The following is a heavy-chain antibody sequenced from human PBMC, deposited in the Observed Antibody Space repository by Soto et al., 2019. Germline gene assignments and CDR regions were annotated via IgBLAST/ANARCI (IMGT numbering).Heavy chain of an antibody. J-gene: IGHJ3*02. V-gene: IGHV4-39*01. D-gene: IGHD5-18*01. CDR2: SFYSGST. CDR3: ARRGGYGYGAFAFDI. CDR1: GVAISSSSYY. Sequence: QLQLQESGPGLVKPSETLSLTCTVSGVAISSSSYYWGWIRQPPGKGLEWIGTSFYSGSTYYNPSLKRGVTISVGTSKNQFALRLSSVTAADTAVYDCARRGGYGYGAFAFDIWGQGTMVPVSS.